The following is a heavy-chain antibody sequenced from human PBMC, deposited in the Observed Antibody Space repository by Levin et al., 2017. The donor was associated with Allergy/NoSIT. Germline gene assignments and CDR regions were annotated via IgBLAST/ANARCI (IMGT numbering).Heavy chain of an antibody. D-gene: IGHD6-13*01. CDR3: ARDSSSWLSSFDY. J-gene: IGHJ4*02. V-gene: IGHV3-48*01. CDR2: ISSGSGTI. CDR1: GFTFSRYS. Sequence: LSLTCAASGFTFSRYSMNWVRQAPGKGLEWVSYISSGSGTIYYADSVKGRFTISRDNAKNSLYLQMNSLRAEDTAVYYCARDSSSWLSSFDYWGQGTLVTVSS.